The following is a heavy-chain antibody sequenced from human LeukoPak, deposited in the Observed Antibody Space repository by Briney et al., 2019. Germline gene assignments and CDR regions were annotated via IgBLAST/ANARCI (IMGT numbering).Heavy chain of an antibody. CDR2: IYNSGTT. J-gene: IGHJ2*01. D-gene: IGHD2-15*01. V-gene: IGHV4-4*07. CDR1: GGSISSYY. Sequence: SETLSLTCTVSGGSISSYYWSWIRQPAGKGLEWIGRIYNSGTTNYSPSLESRVTMSLDTSKNRFSLSLSSVTAADTAVYYCARDRLGVTGHCRIDVWGRGTLVTVSS. CDR3: ARDRLGVTGHCRIDV.